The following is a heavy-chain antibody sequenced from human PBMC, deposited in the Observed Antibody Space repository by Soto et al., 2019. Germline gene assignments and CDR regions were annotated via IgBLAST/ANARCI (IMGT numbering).Heavy chain of an antibody. V-gene: IGHV1-69*01. CDR1: GVSFNNNG. J-gene: IGHJ6*02. CDR3: ARVFYYGSGSYSPYGMDV. D-gene: IGHD3-10*01. Sequence: QVQLVQSGAEVKKPGSSVKVSCKTSGVSFNNNGIGWVRQAPGQGLEWMGGVSPPFRTSNYARKFQGRISITADASTGTVNMELSSLTSEDTAQYYCARVFYYGSGSYSPYGMDVWGQGTTVTVSS. CDR2: VSPPFRTS.